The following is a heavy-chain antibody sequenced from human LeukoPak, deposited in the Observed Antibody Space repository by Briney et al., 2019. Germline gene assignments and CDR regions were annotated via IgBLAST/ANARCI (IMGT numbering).Heavy chain of an antibody. CDR3: ARDSRFSSIAARYLDGFDI. CDR1: GGSISSYY. V-gene: IGHV4-59*01. D-gene: IGHD6-6*01. CDR2: IYYSGST. J-gene: IGHJ3*02. Sequence: SETLSLTCTVSGGSISSYYWSWIRQPPGKGLEWIGCIYYSGSTDYNPSLKSRVTISVDTSKNQFSLKLRSVTAAATAVSYWARDSRFSSIAARYLDGFDIWGQGTMVTVSS.